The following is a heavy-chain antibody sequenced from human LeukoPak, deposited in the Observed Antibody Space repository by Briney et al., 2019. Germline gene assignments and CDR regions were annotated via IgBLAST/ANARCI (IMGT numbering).Heavy chain of an antibody. CDR2: IKSKINDGTA. J-gene: IGHJ4*02. CDR3: TTVTDGGSDF. V-gene: IGHV3-15*01. CDR1: GFTFSNAW. Sequence: GGSLRLSHAASGFTFSNAWMSWVRHAPGKGLEWVGRIKSKINDGTADYAAPVKGRFTISRDDLKNTLYLQMNSLKTEDTAVYYCTTVTDGGSDFWGQGTLVTVSS. D-gene: IGHD2-8*01.